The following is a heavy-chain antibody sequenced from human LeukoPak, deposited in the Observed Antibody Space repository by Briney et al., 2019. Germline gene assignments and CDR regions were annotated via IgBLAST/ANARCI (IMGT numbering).Heavy chain of an antibody. CDR1: GFTFSSYS. J-gene: IGHJ4*02. CDR2: ISSSSSTI. Sequence: PGGSLRLSCAASGFTFSSYSMNWVRQAPGKGLEWVSYISSSSSTIYYADSVKGRFTISRDNAKNSLYLQMNSLRAEDTAVYYCARQDYGDYPPFDYWGQGTLVTVSS. V-gene: IGHV3-48*01. D-gene: IGHD4-17*01. CDR3: ARQDYGDYPPFDY.